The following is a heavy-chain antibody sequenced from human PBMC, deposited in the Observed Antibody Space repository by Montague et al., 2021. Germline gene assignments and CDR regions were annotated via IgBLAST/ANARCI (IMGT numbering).Heavy chain of an antibody. CDR2: IYWDDDK. D-gene: IGHD5-18*01. V-gene: IGHV2-5*02. CDR1: GFSPTGSPVG. J-gene: IGHJ6*03. CDR3: AHAAVDTTMITYYYYMDV. Sequence: PALIKPTKTLTLTCTFSGFSPTGSPVGVGWVRQPPGKALEWLGIIYWDDDKRYSPSLKSRVTITKDTSKNQVVLIMTNMDPVDTATYYCAHAAVDTTMITYYYYMDVWGKGTTVTVSS.